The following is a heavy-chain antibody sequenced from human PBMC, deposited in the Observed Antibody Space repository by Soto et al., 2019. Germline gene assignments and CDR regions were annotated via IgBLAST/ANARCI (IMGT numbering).Heavy chain of an antibody. J-gene: IGHJ5*02. Sequence: ASVKVSCKASGYTFTSYAMHWVRQAPGQRLEWMGWINAGNGNTKYSQKFQGRVTITRDTSASTAYMELSSLRSEDTAVYYCAGSSLEWLLYDWFDPWGQGTLVTVSS. CDR2: INAGNGNT. D-gene: IGHD3-3*01. CDR1: GYTFTSYA. CDR3: AGSSLEWLLYDWFDP. V-gene: IGHV1-3*01.